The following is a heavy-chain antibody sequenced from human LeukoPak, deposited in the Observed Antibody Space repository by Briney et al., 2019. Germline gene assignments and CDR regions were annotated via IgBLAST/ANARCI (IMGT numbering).Heavy chain of an antibody. J-gene: IGHJ4*02. D-gene: IGHD6-13*01. CDR2: IYHSGST. CDR1: GGSISSGGYY. V-gene: IGHV4-30-2*01. CDR3: ARYSLAQQLFDY. Sequence: SETLSLTCTVSGGSISSGGYYWSWIRQPPGKGLEWIGYIYHSGSTYYNPSLTSRVTISVDRSKNQFSLKLSSVTAADTAVYYCARYSLAQQLFDYWGQGTLVTVSS.